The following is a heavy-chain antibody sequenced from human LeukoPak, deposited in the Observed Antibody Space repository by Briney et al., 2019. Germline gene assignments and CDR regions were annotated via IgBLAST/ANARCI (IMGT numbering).Heavy chain of an antibody. CDR2: ISYDGSNK. D-gene: IGHD1-26*01. V-gene: IGHV3-30*18. CDR1: GFTFSSYG. CDR3: AKEGSYYDGDY. Sequence: GRSLRLSCAASGFTFSSYGMHWVRQAPGKGLEWVAVISYDGSNKYYADSVKGRFTISRDNSKNTLYLQMNSLRAEDTAVYYCAKEGSYYDGDYWGQGTLVTVSS. J-gene: IGHJ4*02.